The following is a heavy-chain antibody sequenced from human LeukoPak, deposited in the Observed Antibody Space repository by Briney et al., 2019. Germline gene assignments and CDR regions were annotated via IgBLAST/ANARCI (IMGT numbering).Heavy chain of an antibody. Sequence: ASVKVSCKASGYTLPGYFLHWVRQAPGQGLEWMGWINPNSGGTKYAQKFHDRVIMTRDTSISTAYMELSRLRSDDTAVYYCARDYSSDGFDIWGQGTMVTVSS. V-gene: IGHV1-2*02. CDR2: INPNSGGT. CDR1: GYTLPGYF. J-gene: IGHJ3*02. D-gene: IGHD2-21*01. CDR3: ARDYSSDGFDI.